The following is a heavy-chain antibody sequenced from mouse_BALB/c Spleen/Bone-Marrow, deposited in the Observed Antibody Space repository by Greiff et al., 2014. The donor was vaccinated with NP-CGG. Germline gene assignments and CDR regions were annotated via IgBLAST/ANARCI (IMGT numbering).Heavy chain of an antibody. CDR1: GYTFTSYW. V-gene: IGHV1-69*02. Sequence: VQLQESGAELVRPGASVKLSCKASGYTFTSYWINWVKQRPGQGLEWIGNIFPSETYTNYNQKFKDKATLTVDKSFSTAYMQLSSPTSEDSAVYYCTRDNWDYWGQGTTLTVSS. CDR3: TRDNWDY. J-gene: IGHJ2*01. D-gene: IGHD4-1*01. CDR2: IFPSETYT.